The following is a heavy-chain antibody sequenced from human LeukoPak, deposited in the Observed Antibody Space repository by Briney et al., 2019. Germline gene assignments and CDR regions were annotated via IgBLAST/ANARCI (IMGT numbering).Heavy chain of an antibody. V-gene: IGHV4-34*01. J-gene: IGHJ6*02. CDR2: INHSGST. CDR3: AREDPQTTVPEGLDV. D-gene: IGHD4-17*01. Sequence: SETLSLTCAVYGGSFRGYSWSWIRQPPGKGLEWIGEINHSGSTNYNPSLKSRVTISVDTSKNQFSLNLSSVTAADTAVYYCAREDPQTTVPEGLDVWGQGTTVTVSS. CDR1: GGSFRGYS.